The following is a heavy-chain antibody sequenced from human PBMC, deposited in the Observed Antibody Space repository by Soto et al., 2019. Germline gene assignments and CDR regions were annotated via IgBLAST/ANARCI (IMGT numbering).Heavy chain of an antibody. Sequence: QVQLVQSGAEVKKPGSSVKVSCTASGGAFSNYAVSWVRQAPGQGLEWMGAVMPTFGAGVYAQKFQGRLTIFADDSTNTAYLNVSSLTFEDAAIYYCAASRGFYEAMDAWGQGTTLTVSS. CDR2: VMPTFGAG. CDR1: GGAFSNYA. J-gene: IGHJ6*02. D-gene: IGHD3-22*01. CDR3: AASRGFYEAMDA. V-gene: IGHV1-69*01.